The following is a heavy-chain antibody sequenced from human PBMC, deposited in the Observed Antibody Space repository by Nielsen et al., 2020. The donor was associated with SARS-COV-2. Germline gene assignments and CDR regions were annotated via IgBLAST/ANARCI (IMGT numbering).Heavy chain of an antibody. J-gene: IGHJ6*02. V-gene: IGHV5-51*01. Sequence: GESLKISCKGSGYSFTSYWIGWVRQMPGKGLEWMGIIYPGDSDTRYSPSFQGQVTISADKSISTAYLQWSSLKASDTAMYYCARLGSNWNYYLITYYYYGMDVWGQGITVTVSS. CDR3: ARLGSNWNYYLITYYYYGMDV. D-gene: IGHD1-7*01. CDR1: GYSFTSYW. CDR2: IYPGDSDT.